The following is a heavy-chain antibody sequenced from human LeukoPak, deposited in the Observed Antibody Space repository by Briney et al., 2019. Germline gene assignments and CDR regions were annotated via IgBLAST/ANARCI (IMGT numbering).Heavy chain of an antibody. V-gene: IGHV1-24*01. CDR3: AGAIFGVVIRYYFDY. J-gene: IGHJ4*02. Sequence: ASVKVSCKVSGYTLTELSMHWVRQAPGKGLEWMGGFDPEDGETIYAQKFQGRVTMTEDTSTDTAYMELSSLRSEDTAVYYCAGAIFGVVIRYYFDYWGQGTLVTVSS. CDR2: FDPEDGET. CDR1: GYTLTELS. D-gene: IGHD3-3*01.